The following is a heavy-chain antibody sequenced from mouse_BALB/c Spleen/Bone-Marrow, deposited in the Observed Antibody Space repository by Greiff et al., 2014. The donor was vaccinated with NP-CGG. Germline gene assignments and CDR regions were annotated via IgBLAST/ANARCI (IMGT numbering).Heavy chain of an antibody. CDR3: ARDYYGSSSFAY. Sequence: QVQLQQPGPELVKPGASVRISCKASGYTFTSYYIHWVKQRPGQGLEWIGWIYPGNVNTKYNEKFKGKATLTADKSSSTAYMQLSSLTSEDSAVYFCARDYYGSSSFAYWGQGTLVTVPA. J-gene: IGHJ3*01. CDR1: GYTFTSYY. V-gene: IGHV1S56*01. D-gene: IGHD1-1*01. CDR2: IYPGNVNT.